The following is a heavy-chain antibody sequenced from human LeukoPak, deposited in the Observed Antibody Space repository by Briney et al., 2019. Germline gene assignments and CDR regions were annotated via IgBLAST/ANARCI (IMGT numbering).Heavy chain of an antibody. J-gene: IGHJ4*02. D-gene: IGHD3-9*01. CDR3: ARDLGYDILTGYHRDY. Sequence: GASVKVSCKASGYTFTGYYMHWVRQAPGQGLEWMGWINPNSGGTNYAQKFQGRVTMTRDTSISTAYMELSRLRSDDTAVYYCARDLGYDILTGYHRDYWGQGTLVTVSS. CDR2: INPNSGGT. CDR1: GYTFTGYY. V-gene: IGHV1-2*02.